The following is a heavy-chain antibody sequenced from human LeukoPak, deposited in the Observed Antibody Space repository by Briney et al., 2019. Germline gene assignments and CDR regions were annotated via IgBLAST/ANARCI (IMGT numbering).Heavy chain of an antibody. Sequence: GGSLRLSCAASGFTFSSYGMHWVRQAPGKGLEWVAFIRYDGSNKYYADSVKGRFTISRDNSKNTLYLQMNSQRAEDTAVYYCAKPEMATLFGNNGWFDPWGQGTLVTVSS. V-gene: IGHV3-30*02. CDR3: AKPEMATLFGNNGWFDP. CDR2: IRYDGSNK. CDR1: GFTFSSYG. J-gene: IGHJ5*02. D-gene: IGHD5-24*01.